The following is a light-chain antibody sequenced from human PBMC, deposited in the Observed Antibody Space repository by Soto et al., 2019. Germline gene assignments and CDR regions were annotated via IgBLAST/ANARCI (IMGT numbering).Light chain of an antibody. J-gene: IGKJ2*01. V-gene: IGKV3-11*01. Sequence: EIVLTQSPATLSLSPGERATLSCRASQSVSSYLAWYQQKPGQAPRLLIYDASNRATGIPARFSGSGSGTDFTLTISSLEPEDFAVYYCQQRSNWRDTFGQGNKLEIK. CDR3: QQRSNWRDT. CDR1: QSVSSY. CDR2: DAS.